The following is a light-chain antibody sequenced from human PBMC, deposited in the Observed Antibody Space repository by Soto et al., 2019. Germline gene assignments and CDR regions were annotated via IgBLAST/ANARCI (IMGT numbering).Light chain of an antibody. Sequence: EIVMTQSPATLSVSPGDRFTLSCRASQSISINLAWYQHKPGQAPRLLIHGASTRATGVPPRFSGSGSGTDFTLTVNSLQSEDIAVYYCQQYHNWPVTFGGGTKVDIK. CDR1: QSISIN. V-gene: IGKV3D-15*01. J-gene: IGKJ4*01. CDR2: GAS. CDR3: QQYHNWPVT.